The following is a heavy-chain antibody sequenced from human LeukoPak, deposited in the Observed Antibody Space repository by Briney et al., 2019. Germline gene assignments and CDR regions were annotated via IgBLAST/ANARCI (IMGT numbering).Heavy chain of an antibody. D-gene: IGHD3-10*01. CDR1: GGTFSSYA. J-gene: IGHJ4*02. V-gene: IGHV1-2*02. Sequence: ASVRVSCKASGGTFSSYAISWVRQAPGQGLEWMGWINLNSGGTNYAQKFQGRVTMTRDTSISTAYMELSRLRSDDTAVYYCARLWFGELGGGDYWGQGTLVTVSS. CDR3: ARLWFGELGGGDY. CDR2: INLNSGGT.